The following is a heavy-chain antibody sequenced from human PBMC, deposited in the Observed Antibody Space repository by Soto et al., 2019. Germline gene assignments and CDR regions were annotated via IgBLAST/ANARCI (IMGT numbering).Heavy chain of an antibody. CDR3: ARTIVVVPAAMGWFDP. Sequence: ASVKVSCKASGYTFTSYGISWVRQAPGRGLEWMGWISAYNGNTNYAQKLQGRVTMTTDTSTSTAYMELRSLRSDDTAVYYCARTIVVVPAAMGWFDPWGQGTLVTVSS. D-gene: IGHD2-2*01. CDR1: GYTFTSYG. CDR2: ISAYNGNT. V-gene: IGHV1-18*01. J-gene: IGHJ5*02.